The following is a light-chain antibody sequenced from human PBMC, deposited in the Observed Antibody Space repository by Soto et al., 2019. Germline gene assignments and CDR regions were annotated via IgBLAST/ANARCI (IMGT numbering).Light chain of an antibody. V-gene: IGKV3-15*01. CDR1: QNISRS. CDR3: QQNHDWPLT. Sequence: EIVMTQSPVTLSVSPGERATLSCRASQNISRSLAWYQQKPGQGPSLLIYDASTRATGVPARFSGTGYGTEFTLTINSLQSEDFAVYYCQQNHDWPLTFGGGTKVDIK. J-gene: IGKJ4*01. CDR2: DAS.